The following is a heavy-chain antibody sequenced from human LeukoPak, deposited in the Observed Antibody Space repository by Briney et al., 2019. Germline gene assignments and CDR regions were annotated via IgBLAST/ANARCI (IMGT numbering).Heavy chain of an antibody. V-gene: IGHV4-31*03. CDR2: IYYSGST. CDR3: ARVTYDSSGCDAFDI. CDR1: GGSISSGGYY. D-gene: IGHD3-22*01. J-gene: IGHJ3*02. Sequence: PSETLSLTCTVSGGSISSGGYYWRWIRQHPGKGLEWIGYIYYSGSTYYNPSLKSRVTISVDTSKDQFSLKLSSVTASDTAVYYCARVTYDSSGCDAFDIWGQGTMVTVSS.